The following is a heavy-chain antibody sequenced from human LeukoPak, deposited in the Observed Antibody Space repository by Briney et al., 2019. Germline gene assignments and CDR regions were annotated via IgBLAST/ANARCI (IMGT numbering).Heavy chain of an antibody. CDR2: INPSSGST. CDR1: GYTFISYY. J-gene: IGHJ3*02. D-gene: IGHD5-24*01. CDR3: ARREERWLQIHAFDI. Sequence: ASVKVSCKASGYTFISYYMHWVRQAPGQGLEWMGIINPSSGSTSYAQKFQGRVTITADKSTSTAYMELSSLRSEDTAVYYCARREERWLQIHAFDIWGQGTMVTVSS. V-gene: IGHV1-46*01.